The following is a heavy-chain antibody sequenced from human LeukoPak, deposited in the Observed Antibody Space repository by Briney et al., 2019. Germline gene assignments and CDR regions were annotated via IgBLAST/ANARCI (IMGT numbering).Heavy chain of an antibody. Sequence: GGSLRLSCAGSGFTYSWYWMTWVRQAPGKGLEWVANIKQDGSEKYYVDSVKGRFTISRDNARNSVYLQMNSLRAEDTAVYYCARGVGGADYWGQGTLVTVSS. D-gene: IGHD2-21*01. V-gene: IGHV3-7*01. J-gene: IGHJ4*02. CDR2: IKQDGSEK. CDR3: ARGVGGADY. CDR1: GFTYSWYW.